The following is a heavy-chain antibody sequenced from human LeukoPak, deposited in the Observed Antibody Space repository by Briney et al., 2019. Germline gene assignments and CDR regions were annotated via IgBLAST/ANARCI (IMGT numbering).Heavy chain of an antibody. D-gene: IGHD3-10*01. CDR1: GGSMSSYY. CDR3: ARALYGSGVFDS. V-gene: IGHV4-59*13. CDR2: MYYSGGT. Sequence: SETLSLTCTVSGGSMSSYYWSWIRQPPGKELDWIGCMYYSGGTNYNPSLKTRVTISVDTSKNQFSLKLSSVTSADTAVYYCARALYGSGVFDSWGQGTLVTVSS. J-gene: IGHJ4*02.